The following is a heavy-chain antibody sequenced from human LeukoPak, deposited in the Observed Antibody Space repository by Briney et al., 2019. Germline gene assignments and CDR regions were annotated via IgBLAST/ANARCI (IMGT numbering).Heavy chain of an antibody. D-gene: IGHD1-20*01. J-gene: IGHJ6*03. CDR1: GGSISGYY. V-gene: IGHV4-4*07. CDR3: ARESLVTTYNWNPRFHMDV. Sequence: PSETLSLTCTVSGGSISGYYWSWIRQSAGKGLEWIGRMYTSESTNYNPSLKSRVTMSVDTSKSQFSLRLSSVTAADTAVYYCARESLVTTYNWNPRFHMDVWGKGTTVTVSS. CDR2: MYTSEST.